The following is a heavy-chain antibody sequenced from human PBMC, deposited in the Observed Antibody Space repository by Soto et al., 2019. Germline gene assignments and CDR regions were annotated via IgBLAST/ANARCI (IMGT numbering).Heavy chain of an antibody. CDR1: GFTFGSYW. V-gene: IGHV3-7*01. J-gene: IGHJ4*01. Sequence: EXQLEESGXGLGXPGGSLRLYCAASGFTFGSYWMSWVXXXXXXXPGWWGTIKVDASEMKYVDSVKGRFTMSRDNAKNXXXXXXXXXXXXXXXXXXXXXXXXXXXXXXVXHYLDYWGHGTLVTVSS. CDR3: XXXXXXXXXXXVXHYLDY. CDR2: IKVDASEM.